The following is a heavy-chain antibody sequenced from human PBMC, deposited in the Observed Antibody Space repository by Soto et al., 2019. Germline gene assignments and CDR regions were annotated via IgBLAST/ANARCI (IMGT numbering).Heavy chain of an antibody. CDR1: GFTFSSYA. CDR3: AREKGDSSGYYPTYGMDV. J-gene: IGHJ6*02. Sequence: QVQLVESGGGVVQPGRSLRLSCAASGFTFSSYAMHWVRQASGKGLEWVAVISYDGSNKYYADSVKGRFTISRDNSKNTLYLQMNSLRAEDTAVYYCAREKGDSSGYYPTYGMDVWGQGTTVTVSS. V-gene: IGHV3-30-3*01. D-gene: IGHD3-22*01. CDR2: ISYDGSNK.